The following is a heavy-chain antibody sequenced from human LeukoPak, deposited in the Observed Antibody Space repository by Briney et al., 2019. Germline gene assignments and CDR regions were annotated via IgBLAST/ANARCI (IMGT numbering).Heavy chain of an antibody. Sequence: PSETLSLTCTVSDGSISSSSYYWAWVRQPPGKGLEWIGTIYYSGSTYYNASLKSRLTISVDTPKNQFSLKLNSVTAADTAVYFCARHDSSGPYNAFDVWGQGTMVTVSS. CDR3: ARHDSSGPYNAFDV. V-gene: IGHV4-39*01. D-gene: IGHD3-22*01. CDR2: IYYSGST. CDR1: DGSISSSSYY. J-gene: IGHJ3*01.